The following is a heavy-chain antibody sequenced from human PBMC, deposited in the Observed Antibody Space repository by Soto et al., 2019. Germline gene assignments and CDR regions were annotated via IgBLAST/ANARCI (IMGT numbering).Heavy chain of an antibody. Sequence: EVQLLESGGGLVQPGGSLRLSCAASGFTFSSYAMSWVRQAPGKGLEWVSAISGSGGSTYYADSVKGRFTISRDNPKNTLYLQMNSLRAEDTAVYYCVKDNGSCWFPPDCFYYWGQGTLVTVCS. D-gene: IGHD6-19*01. CDR3: VKDNGSCWFPPDCFYY. CDR2: ISGSGGST. J-gene: IGHJ4*02. V-gene: IGHV3-23*01. CDR1: GFTFSSYA.